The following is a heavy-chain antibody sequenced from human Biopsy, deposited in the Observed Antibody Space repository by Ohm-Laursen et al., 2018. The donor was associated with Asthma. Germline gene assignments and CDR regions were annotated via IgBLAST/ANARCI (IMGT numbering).Heavy chain of an antibody. D-gene: IGHD6-19*01. CDR1: GGSVSGFY. V-gene: IGHV4-59*02. CDR2: IYYTGTT. J-gene: IGHJ4*02. CDR3: ARDFGGWYHFDN. Sequence: SQTLSLTCTVSGGSVSGFYWSWIRQPPGKGLEWIGYIYYTGTTNYNPSLKSRVSISVDTSKNQFSLKLTSVTAADTAVYYCARDFGGWYHFDNWGQGSLVTVSS.